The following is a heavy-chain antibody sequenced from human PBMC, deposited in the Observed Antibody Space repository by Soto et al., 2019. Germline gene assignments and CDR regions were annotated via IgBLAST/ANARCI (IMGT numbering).Heavy chain of an antibody. V-gene: IGHV3-23*01. D-gene: IGHD3-3*01. CDR1: GFTFSSYA. CDR2: ISGSGGST. CDR3: AKRFYYDFWSGYPPRFDY. Sequence: PGGSLRLSCAASGFTFSSYAMSWVRQAPGKGLEWVSAISGSGGSTYYADSVKGRFTISRDNSKNTLYLQMNSLRAEDTAVYYCAKRFYYDFWSGYPPRFDYWGQGTLVTVSS. J-gene: IGHJ4*02.